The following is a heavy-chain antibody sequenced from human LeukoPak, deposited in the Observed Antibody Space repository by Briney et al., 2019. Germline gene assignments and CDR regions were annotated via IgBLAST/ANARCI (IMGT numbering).Heavy chain of an antibody. CDR2: ITWDGGTT. D-gene: IGHD3/OR15-3a*01. CDR1: GFTFDDYA. J-gene: IGHJ4*02. V-gene: IGHV3-43D*03. CDR3: AKDRAPFRGTYLDH. Sequence: SGGSLRLSCEASGFTFDDYAMHWVRQAPGKGLEWISLITWDGGTTYYADSVKGRFTISRDNNKNSLYLQMNSLSPEDTALYYCAKDRAPFRGTYLDHWGQGTLVTVSS.